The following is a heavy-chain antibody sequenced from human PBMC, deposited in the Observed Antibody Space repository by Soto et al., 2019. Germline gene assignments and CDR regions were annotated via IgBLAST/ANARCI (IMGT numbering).Heavy chain of an antibody. CDR2: IFHSGTT. Sequence: QVRLQESGPGLVKPSKTLSLTCSVSGGSISSPGYYWTWIRQQPGKSLEWIGHIFHSGTTSYNPSLQSRVTISSETSENQFSLNLTSVTAADTAVYFCATGRWGAYGSPAGWFAPWGRGTLV. V-gene: IGHV4-31*03. CDR3: ATGRWGAYGSPAGWFAP. D-gene: IGHD3-16*01. J-gene: IGHJ5*02. CDR1: GGSISSPGYY.